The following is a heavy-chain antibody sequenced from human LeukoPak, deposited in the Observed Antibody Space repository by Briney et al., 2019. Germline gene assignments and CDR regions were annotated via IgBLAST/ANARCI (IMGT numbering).Heavy chain of an antibody. CDR1: GGSISSGSYY. CDR3: ARVGTGEANWFDP. V-gene: IGHV4-61*02. Sequence: SQTLSLTCTVSGGSISSGSYYWSWIRQPAGKGLEWIGRIYTSGSTNYNPSLKSRVTISVDTSKNQFSLKLSSVTAADTAVYYCARVGTGEANWFDPWGQGTLVTVSS. CDR2: IYTSGST. J-gene: IGHJ5*02. D-gene: IGHD1-1*01.